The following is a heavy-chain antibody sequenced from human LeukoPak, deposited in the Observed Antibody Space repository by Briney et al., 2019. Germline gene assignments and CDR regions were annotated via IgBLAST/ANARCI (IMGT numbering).Heavy chain of an antibody. D-gene: IGHD2-2*02. J-gene: IGHJ4*02. CDR3: ARVGVVVPAAILVFDY. CDR2: TYYRSKWHN. Sequence: SQTLSLTCAISGDSVSSNNAAWNWIRQSPSRGLEWLGRTYYRSKWHNDYAVSVKSRITINPDTSKNQFSLKLSSVTAADTAVYYCARVGVVVPAAILVFDYWGQGTLVTVSS. V-gene: IGHV6-1*01. CDR1: GDSVSSNNAA.